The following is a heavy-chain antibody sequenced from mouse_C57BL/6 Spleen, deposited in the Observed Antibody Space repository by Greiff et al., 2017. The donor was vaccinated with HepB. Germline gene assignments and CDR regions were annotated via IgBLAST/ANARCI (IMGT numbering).Heavy chain of an antibody. J-gene: IGHJ4*01. CDR2: ISSGSSSI. Sequence: EVRVVESGGGLVKPGGSLKLSCAASGFTFSDYGMHWVRQAPEKGLEWVAYISSGSSSIYYADTVKGRVTIARDNAKNTMFLHMTSLRSEDTAMYYCARIYYGNYVMDYWGQGTSVTVSS. CDR1: GFTFSDYG. CDR3: ARIYYGNYVMDY. V-gene: IGHV5-17*01. D-gene: IGHD2-1*01.